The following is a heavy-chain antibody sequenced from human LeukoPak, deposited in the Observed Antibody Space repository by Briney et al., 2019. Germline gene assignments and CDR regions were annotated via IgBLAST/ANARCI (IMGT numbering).Heavy chain of an antibody. CDR1: GVSISIYY. D-gene: IGHD1-7*01. CDR2: IYNSGST. Sequence: SETLSLTCTVSGVSISIYYWSWIRQPPGKGLGWIGYIYNSGSTSYNPSLKSRATISADTSKNQFSLKLSSVTAADTAVYYCVRDRELNYWGQGTQVTVSS. V-gene: IGHV4-59*01. CDR3: VRDRELNY. J-gene: IGHJ4*02.